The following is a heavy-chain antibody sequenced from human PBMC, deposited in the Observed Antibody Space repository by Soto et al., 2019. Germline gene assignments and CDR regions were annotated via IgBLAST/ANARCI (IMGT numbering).Heavy chain of an antibody. D-gene: IGHD3-10*01. V-gene: IGHV4-31*03. CDR2: IYNNGNT. CDR1: VVSISSVGYF. Sequence: PSETLSLTCSVSVVSISSVGYFWVWIRQHPGKGLEWIGYIYNNGNTYYNPSLKSRVTISVDTSKNQFSLNLRSVTAADTAVYYCSREFGSGRSTGSGYFDYWGQGKLVTVSS. J-gene: IGHJ4*02. CDR3: SREFGSGRSTGSGYFDY.